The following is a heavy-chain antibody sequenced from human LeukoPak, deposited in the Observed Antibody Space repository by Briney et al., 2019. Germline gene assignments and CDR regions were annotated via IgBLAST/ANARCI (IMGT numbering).Heavy chain of an antibody. J-gene: IGHJ4*02. CDR1: GFTFNRYW. D-gene: IGHD3-16*02. V-gene: IGHV3-7*01. CDR3: AKEVGDYVWGSYRLGFDY. CDR2: IKSDGSEE. Sequence: GGSLRLSCAASGFTFNRYWMSWVRQAPGKGLEWVAQIKSDGSEEYYADSVRGRSTISRDNAKSSLYLQMNSLRAEDTAVYYCAKEVGDYVWGSYRLGFDYWGQGTLVTVSS.